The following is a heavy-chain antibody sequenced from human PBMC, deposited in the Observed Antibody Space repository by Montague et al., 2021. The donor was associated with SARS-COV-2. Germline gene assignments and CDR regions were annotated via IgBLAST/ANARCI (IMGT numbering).Heavy chain of an antibody. CDR2: INHGGST. Sequence: SETLSLTCAVHGTSFSSYYWNWIRQPPGKGLEWIGEINHGGSTKYSPSLKSRLTISADTSKNQFSLKLTSVAAADTAVYYCARLRDGVVPSPILGVGTYYSYYYMDVWGQGTTVTVSS. CDR3: ARLRDGVVPSPILGVGTYYSYYYMDV. CDR1: GTSFSSYY. D-gene: IGHD3-10*01. V-gene: IGHV4-34*01. J-gene: IGHJ6*03.